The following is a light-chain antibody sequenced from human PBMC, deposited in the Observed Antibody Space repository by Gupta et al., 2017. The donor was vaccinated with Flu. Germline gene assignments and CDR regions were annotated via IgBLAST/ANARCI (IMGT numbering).Light chain of an antibody. V-gene: IGLV1-44*01. Sequence: QSALPQPPSSSGTPGPLHSIPYSRSSFNIGSNTVTWYQQLPGTAPKLLISSNNQRPSWVPDRFSGCKSGTSASLAIGGLQSDDEADYYCAAWDGSLNCVVFGGGTKLTVL. CDR3: AAWDGSLNCVV. J-gene: IGLJ2*01. CDR2: SNN. CDR1: SFNIGSNT.